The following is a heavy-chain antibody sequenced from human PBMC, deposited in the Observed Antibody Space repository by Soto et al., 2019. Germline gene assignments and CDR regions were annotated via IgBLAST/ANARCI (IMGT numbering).Heavy chain of an antibody. Sequence: GGSLRLSCAASGFTSSSYSMNWVRQAPGKGLEWVSSISSSISYIYYADSVKGRFTISRDNAKNSLYLQMNSLRAEDTAVYYCARSMGATNTPFDYWGQGTLVTVSS. CDR3: ARSMGATNTPFDY. V-gene: IGHV3-21*01. J-gene: IGHJ4*02. CDR1: GFTSSSYS. D-gene: IGHD1-26*01. CDR2: ISSSISYI.